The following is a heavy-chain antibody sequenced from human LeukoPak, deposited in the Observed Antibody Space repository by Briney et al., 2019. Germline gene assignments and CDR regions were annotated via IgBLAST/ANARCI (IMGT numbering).Heavy chain of an antibody. V-gene: IGHV3-66*01. CDR3: ARGPSGDHNT. D-gene: IGHD5-12*01. CDR1: EFSVGSNY. J-gene: IGHJ4*02. CDR2: IYSGGST. Sequence: GGSLRLSCAASEFSVGSNYMTWVRQAPGKGLEWVSLIYSGGSTYYADSVKGRFTISRDNSKNTLYLQMNSLRAEDTAVYYCARGPSGDHNTGGQGTLVTVSS.